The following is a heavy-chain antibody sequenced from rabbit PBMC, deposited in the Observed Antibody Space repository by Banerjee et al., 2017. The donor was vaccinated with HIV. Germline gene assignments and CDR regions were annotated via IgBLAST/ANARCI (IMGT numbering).Heavy chain of an antibody. CDR1: GFSFSSVYD. CDR3: ARDRDWTLDL. CDR2: IDAGSGTT. J-gene: IGHJ6*01. Sequence: QEQLVESGGDLVKPGASLTLTCTASGFSFSSVYDMCWVRQAPGKGLEWIGCIDAGSGTTYYANWAKGRFTISKTSSTTVTLQMTSLTAADTATYFCARDRDWTLDLWGPGTLVTVS. D-gene: IGHD4-2*01. V-gene: IGHV1S45*01.